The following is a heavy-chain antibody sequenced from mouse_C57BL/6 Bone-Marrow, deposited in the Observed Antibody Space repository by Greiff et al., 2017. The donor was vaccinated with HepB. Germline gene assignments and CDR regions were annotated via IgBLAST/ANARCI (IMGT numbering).Heavy chain of an antibody. J-gene: IGHJ3*01. V-gene: IGHV1-74*01. CDR1: GYTFTSYW. D-gene: IGHD2-5*01. CDR3: AIDQSPYYSNYDWFAY. CDR2: IHPSDSDT. Sequence: QVQLQQPGAELVKPGASVKVSCKASGYTFTSYWMHWVKQRPGQGLEWIGRIHPSDSDTNYNQKFKGKATLTVDKSSSTAYMQLSSLTSEDSAVYYCAIDQSPYYSNYDWFAYWGQGPLVTVSA.